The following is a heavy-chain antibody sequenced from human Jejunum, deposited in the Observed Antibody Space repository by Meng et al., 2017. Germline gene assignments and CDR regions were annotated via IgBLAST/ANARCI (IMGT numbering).Heavy chain of an antibody. D-gene: IGHD1-14*01. V-gene: IGHV4-4*02. CDR1: GVSTTAPFY. CDR2: VWPSGAT. J-gene: IGHJ4*02. Sequence: QVQLQESGPVLVKPSRTLSLISTVSGVSTTAPFYWTWIRQAPGKGLEWIGEVWPSGATYYNPSLSSRITISIDTSNNQFSLEVAFLTAADTAVYYCARAIRERYFDSWGQGTLVTVSS. CDR3: ARAIRERYFDS.